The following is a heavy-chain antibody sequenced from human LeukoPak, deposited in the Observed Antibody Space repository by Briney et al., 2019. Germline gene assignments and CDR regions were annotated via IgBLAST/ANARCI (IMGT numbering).Heavy chain of an antibody. CDR1: GFTFSSYW. Sequence: PGGSLRLSCAASGFTFSSYWMSWVRQAPGKGLEWVSLIYSGGSTYYADSVKGRFTISRDNSKNTLYLQMNSLRAEDTAVYYCARESPWWLATIDAFDIWGQGTMVTVSS. D-gene: IGHD6-19*01. V-gene: IGHV3-66*01. J-gene: IGHJ3*02. CDR3: ARESPWWLATIDAFDI. CDR2: IYSGGST.